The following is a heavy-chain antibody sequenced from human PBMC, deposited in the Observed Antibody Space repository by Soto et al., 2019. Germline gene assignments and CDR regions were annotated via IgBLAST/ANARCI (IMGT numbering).Heavy chain of an antibody. Sequence: QVHLVQSGAEVKKPGASVKVSCKGSGYAFTTYGITWVRQAPGQGLVWMGWISAHNGNTNYAQKLQGRVTVTRDTSTSTAYRELRSLRSDDTAVYYCARGRYGDYWGQGALVTVSS. J-gene: IGHJ4*02. CDR1: GYAFTTYG. CDR3: ARGRYGDY. CDR2: ISAHNGNT. D-gene: IGHD1-1*01. V-gene: IGHV1-18*01.